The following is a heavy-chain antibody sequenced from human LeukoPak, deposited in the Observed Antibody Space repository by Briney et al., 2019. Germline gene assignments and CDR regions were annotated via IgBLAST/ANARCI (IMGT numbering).Heavy chain of an antibody. CDR3: ARDSSNWSAFDS. CDR2: INPNSDNT. Sequence: ASVKVSCKASGYTFTGYSIHWVRQAPGQGLAWMGRINPNSDNTYYAEKFQGRVTMTTDTSISTAYMDLSRLTSDDTAVYYCARDSSNWSAFDSWGQGTLVAVSS. V-gene: IGHV1-2*06. J-gene: IGHJ4*02. CDR1: GYTFTGYS. D-gene: IGHD6-13*01.